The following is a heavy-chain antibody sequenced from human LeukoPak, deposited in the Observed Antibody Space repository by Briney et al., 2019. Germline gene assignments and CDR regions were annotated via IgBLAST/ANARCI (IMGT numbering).Heavy chain of an antibody. Sequence: SETLSLTCAVSGDSVSSSNYYWSWIRQPPGKGLEWIGYIYYGGNTNYSPSLQSRVTISVGTSKSQFSLKLSSVTAADTAVYYCARLTRRSGNYFDYWGQGTLVTVSS. J-gene: IGHJ4*02. CDR1: GDSVSSSNYY. D-gene: IGHD1-1*01. CDR3: ARLTRRSGNYFDY. V-gene: IGHV4-61*01. CDR2: IYYGGNT.